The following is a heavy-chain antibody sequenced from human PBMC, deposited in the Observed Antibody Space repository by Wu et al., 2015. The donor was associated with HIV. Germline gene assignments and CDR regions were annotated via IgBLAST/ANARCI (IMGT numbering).Heavy chain of an antibody. CDR3: ARRPLLWFGASLDY. J-gene: IGHJ4*03. CDR1: GYTFTSYY. V-gene: IGHV1-46*03. Sequence: QVQLVQSGAEVKKPGASVKVSCKASGYTFTSYYMHWVRQAPGQGLEWMGIINPSGGSTSYAQKFQGRVTMTRDTSTSTVYMELNSLRSEDTAVYYCARRPLLWFGASLDYVGQGPWSTVSS. CDR2: INPSGGST. D-gene: IGHD3-10*01.